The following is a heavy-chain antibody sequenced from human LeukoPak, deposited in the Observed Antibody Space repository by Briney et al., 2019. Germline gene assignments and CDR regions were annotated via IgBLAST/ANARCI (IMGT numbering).Heavy chain of an antibody. Sequence: SETLSLTCTVSGGSISSYYWSWIRQPPGKGLEWIGYTYYSGSTNYNPSLKSRVTISVDTSKNQFSLKLSSVTAADTAVYYCARDGVYSGYDYYFDYWGQGTLVTVSS. V-gene: IGHV4-59*01. D-gene: IGHD5-12*01. CDR1: GGSISSYY. CDR3: ARDGVYSGYDYYFDY. J-gene: IGHJ4*02. CDR2: TYYSGST.